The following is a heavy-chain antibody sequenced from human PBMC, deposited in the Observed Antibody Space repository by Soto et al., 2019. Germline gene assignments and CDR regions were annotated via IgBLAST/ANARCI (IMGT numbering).Heavy chain of an antibody. V-gene: IGHV3-30*18. D-gene: IGHD1-26*01. Sequence: QVQLVESGGGVVQPGMSLRLSCAASGFTFSSYGMHWVRQAPGKGLEWVAVISYDGSNKYYADSVQGRFTISRDNSKNTLDLQMSSLRAEDTAVYYSAKERYSASYYWTTAGYWGQGPLVALSS. CDR2: ISYDGSNK. CDR3: AKERYSASYYWTTAGY. CDR1: GFTFSSYG. J-gene: IGHJ4*02.